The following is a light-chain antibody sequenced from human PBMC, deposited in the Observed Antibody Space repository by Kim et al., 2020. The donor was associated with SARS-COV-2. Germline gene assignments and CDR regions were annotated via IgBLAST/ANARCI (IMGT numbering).Light chain of an antibody. CDR3: GTWDNSLSAAV. CDR1: SSNIEANY. J-gene: IGLJ3*02. V-gene: IGLV1-51*01. CDR2: DNN. Sequence: GQEVTIPCSGSSSNIEANYVSWYQQVPGTVPKLLINDNNKWPSGVPDRFSGSKSGTSASLAITGLQTGDEADYYCGTWDNSLSAAVFGGGTQLTVL.